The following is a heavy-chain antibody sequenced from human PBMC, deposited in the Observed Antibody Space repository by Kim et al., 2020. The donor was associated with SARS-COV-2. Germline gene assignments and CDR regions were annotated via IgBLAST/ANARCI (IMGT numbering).Heavy chain of an antibody. CDR2: INHSGST. CDR3: ARHGRGWHRGIDY. V-gene: IGHV4-34*01. Sequence: SETLSLTCAVYGGSFSGYYWSWIRQPPGKGLEWIGEINHSGSTNYNPSLKSRVTISVDTSKNQFSLKLSSVTAADTAVYYCARHGRGWHRGIDYWGQGTLVTVSS. D-gene: IGHD6-19*01. CDR1: GGSFSGYY. J-gene: IGHJ4*02.